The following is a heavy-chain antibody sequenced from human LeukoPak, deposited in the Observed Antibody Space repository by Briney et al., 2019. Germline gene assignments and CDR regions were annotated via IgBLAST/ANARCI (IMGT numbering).Heavy chain of an antibody. CDR3: AREGLVCSTTSCHYFDS. V-gene: IGHV1-2*02. Sequence: ASVKVSCKASGYTFTAYYMHWGRQAPGQGLEYMGWINSNIGDTNYAQKFQGSVTMTRGTSSSTVYMDLRSLRSGDTAVYYCAREGLVCSTTSCHYFDSWGQGALVTVSS. D-gene: IGHD2-2*01. CDR1: GYTFTAYY. J-gene: IGHJ4*02. CDR2: INSNIGDT.